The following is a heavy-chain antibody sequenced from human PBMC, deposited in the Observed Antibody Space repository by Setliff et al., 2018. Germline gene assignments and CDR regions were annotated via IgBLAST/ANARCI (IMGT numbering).Heavy chain of an antibody. D-gene: IGHD2-21*01. V-gene: IGHV3-74*01. Sequence: GGSLRLSCAASGFAFNTYWMHWVRQVPGKGLVWVARINGDGSVANYADAVKGRFTISRCNAKNTLSLQMNTLKAEDTAVYYCTRDIVVFTDIDYYYSGMDVWGQGTAVTVSS. CDR3: TRDIVVFTDIDYYYSGMDV. CDR1: GFAFNTYW. CDR2: INGDGSVA. J-gene: IGHJ6*02.